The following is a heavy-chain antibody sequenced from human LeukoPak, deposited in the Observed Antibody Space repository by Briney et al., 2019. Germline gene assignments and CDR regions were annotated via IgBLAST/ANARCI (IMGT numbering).Heavy chain of an antibody. CDR3: ATPMVRGVGVY. Sequence: SETLSLTCAVYGGSFSVYYWSWIRQPPGKGLEWIGSIYYSGSTYYNPSLKSRVTISVDTSKNQFSLKLSSVTAADTAVYYCATPMVRGVGVYWGQGTLVTVSS. CDR2: IYYSGST. CDR1: GGSFSVYY. V-gene: IGHV4-34*01. J-gene: IGHJ4*02. D-gene: IGHD3-10*01.